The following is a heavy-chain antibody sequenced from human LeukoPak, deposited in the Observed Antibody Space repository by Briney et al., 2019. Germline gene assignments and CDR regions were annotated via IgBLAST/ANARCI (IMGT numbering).Heavy chain of an antibody. CDR1: GGSFNAYY. Sequence: SETLSLTCAVFGGSFNAYYWIWIRQPPGKGLEWIGEVNHSGSTNYNPSLKSRVTISVDTSKNQFSLKLSSVTAADTAVYYCARNLRKYSYGCFGYWGQGTLVTVSS. J-gene: IGHJ4*02. V-gene: IGHV4-34*01. CDR3: ARNLRKYSYGCFGY. D-gene: IGHD5-18*01. CDR2: VNHSGST.